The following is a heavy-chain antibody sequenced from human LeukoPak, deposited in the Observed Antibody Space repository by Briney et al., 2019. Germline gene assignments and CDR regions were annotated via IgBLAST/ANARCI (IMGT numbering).Heavy chain of an antibody. Sequence: GESLKISCKASGYSFSKYWIAWVRQMPGKGLEWMGILYPGDSDTRYSPSFQGQVTISADKSINTAYLQWSSLKASDTAIYYCARRGEAMDPFDYWGQGTLVTVSS. J-gene: IGHJ4*02. V-gene: IGHV5-51*01. CDR2: LYPGDSDT. CDR3: ARRGEAMDPFDY. D-gene: IGHD5-18*01. CDR1: GYSFSKYW.